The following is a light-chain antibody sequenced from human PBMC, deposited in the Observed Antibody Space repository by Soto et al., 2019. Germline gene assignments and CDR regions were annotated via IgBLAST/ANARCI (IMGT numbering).Light chain of an antibody. J-gene: IGKJ1*01. V-gene: IGKV1-17*01. Sequence: DIQMTQSPSYLSASVGDRVTITCRASQGIRNDLGWYQQKPGKAPQRLIYDASSLHSGVTSRFSGSGSGTEFTLTVSSLQPEDFATYYCLQYNAYPWTFGQGTKVEVK. CDR3: LQYNAYPWT. CDR1: QGIRND. CDR2: DAS.